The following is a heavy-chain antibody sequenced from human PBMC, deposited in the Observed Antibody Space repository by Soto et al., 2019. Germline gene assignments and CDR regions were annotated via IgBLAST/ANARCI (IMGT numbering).Heavy chain of an antibody. Sequence: ASVKVSCKVSGYTLTELSMHWVRQAPGKGLEWMGGFDPEDGETIYAQKFQGRVTMTEDTSTDTAYMELSSLRSEDTAVYYCATGRPYIVATSDDAFDIWGQGTMVTVSS. D-gene: IGHD5-12*01. CDR3: ATGRPYIVATSDDAFDI. CDR1: GYTLTELS. V-gene: IGHV1-24*01. CDR2: FDPEDGET. J-gene: IGHJ3*02.